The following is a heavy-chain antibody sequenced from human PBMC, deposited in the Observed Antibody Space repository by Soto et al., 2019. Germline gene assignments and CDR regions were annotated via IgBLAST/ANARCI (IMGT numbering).Heavy chain of an antibody. J-gene: IGHJ5*02. CDR3: AGGSSGWYEGWFDP. CDR1: GGSISSYY. CDR2: IYTSGST. V-gene: IGHV4-4*07. D-gene: IGHD6-19*01. Sequence: QVQLQESGPGLVKPSETLSLTCTVSGGSISSYYWSWIRQPARKGLEWIGRIYTSGSTNYNPSLKSRVTMSVDTSKNQFSLKLSSVTAADTAVYYCAGGSSGWYEGWFDPWGQGTLVTVSS.